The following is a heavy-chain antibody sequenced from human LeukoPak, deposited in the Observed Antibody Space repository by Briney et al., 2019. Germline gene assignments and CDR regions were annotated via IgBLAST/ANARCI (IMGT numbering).Heavy chain of an antibody. V-gene: IGHV3-74*01. J-gene: IGHJ5*02. Sequence: GGSLRPSCVVSGFTFSSYWMHWVRHAPGKGLVQVSRINSDGSSIRYADSVKGRFTISRDNAKNTLYLQMNSLRAEDTAVYYCARVNDILTGYYLGGAFDPWGQGTLVTVSS. D-gene: IGHD3-9*01. CDR2: INSDGSSI. CDR3: ARVNDILTGYYLGGAFDP. CDR1: GFTFSSYW.